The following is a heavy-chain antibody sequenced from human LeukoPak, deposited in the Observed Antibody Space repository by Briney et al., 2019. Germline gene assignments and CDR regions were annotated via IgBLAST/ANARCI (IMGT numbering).Heavy chain of an antibody. CDR1: GGSMTSHY. CDR3: ARQPYMLGAYYFDF. CDR2: VFYSGDT. Sequence: SETLSLTCSVSGGSMTSHYWSWIRQPPGKGLERIAYVFYSGDTNYNPSLKSRVTISVDTSKNQFSLKLDSVTAADTAVYFCARQPYMLGAYYFDFWGQGTLVTVSS. V-gene: IGHV4-59*08. D-gene: IGHD1-26*01. J-gene: IGHJ4*02.